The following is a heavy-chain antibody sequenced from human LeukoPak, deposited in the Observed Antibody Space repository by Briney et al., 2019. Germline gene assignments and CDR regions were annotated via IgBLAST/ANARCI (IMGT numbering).Heavy chain of an antibody. J-gene: IGHJ4*02. CDR2: INPNSGGT. D-gene: IGHD3-3*01. CDR1: GYTFTGYY. CDR3: ARDVEYDFWSGYFGY. Sequence: ASVKVSCKASGYTFTGYYMHWVRQAPGQGLEWMGRINPNSGGTNYAQKFQGRVTMTRDTSISTAYMGLSRLRSDDTAVYYCARDVEYDFWSGYFGYWGQGTLVTVSS. V-gene: IGHV1-2*06.